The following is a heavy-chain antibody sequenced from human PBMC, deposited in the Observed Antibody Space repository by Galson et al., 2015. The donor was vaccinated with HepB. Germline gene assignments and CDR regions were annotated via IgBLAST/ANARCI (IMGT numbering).Heavy chain of an antibody. CDR1: GFTFDDYA. V-gene: IGHV3-43D*03. CDR3: AKDNPADYGGNGELDY. D-gene: IGHD4-23*01. CDR2: ISWDGGST. J-gene: IGHJ4*02. Sequence: SLRLSCAASGFTFDDYAMHWVRQAPGKGLEWVSLISWDGGSTYCADSVKGRFTISRDNSKNSLYLQMNSLRAEDTALYYCAKDNPADYGGNGELDYWGQGTLVTVSS.